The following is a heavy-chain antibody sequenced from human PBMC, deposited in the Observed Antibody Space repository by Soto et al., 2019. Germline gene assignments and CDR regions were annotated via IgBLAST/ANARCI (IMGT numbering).Heavy chain of an antibody. CDR1: GSIFTSYG. CDR3: ARDQVPYYYESRGPFDY. V-gene: IGHV1-18*01. J-gene: IGHJ4*02. D-gene: IGHD3-22*01. Sequence: ASVKVSCKASGSIFTSYGFSWVRQAPGQGLEWMGWISVYNGYTNFAQKFQGRFTMTTDTSTSTAYMELRSLRSDDTAVYYCARDQVPYYYESRGPFDYWGQGTLVTVSS. CDR2: ISVYNGYT.